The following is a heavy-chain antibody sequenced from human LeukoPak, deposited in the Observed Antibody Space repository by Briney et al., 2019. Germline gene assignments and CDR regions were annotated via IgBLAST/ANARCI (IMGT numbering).Heavy chain of an antibody. CDR1: GFTFSSYS. V-gene: IGHV3-48*01. D-gene: IGHD3-10*01. CDR3: ASLERGSGSYFDY. Sequence: PGGSLRLSCAASGFTFSSYSMNWVRQAPGKGLEWVSYISSSSSTIYYADSVKGRFTISRDNSKNTLYLQMNSLRAEDTAVYYCASLERGSGSYFDYWGQGTLVTVSS. CDR2: ISSSSSTI. J-gene: IGHJ4*02.